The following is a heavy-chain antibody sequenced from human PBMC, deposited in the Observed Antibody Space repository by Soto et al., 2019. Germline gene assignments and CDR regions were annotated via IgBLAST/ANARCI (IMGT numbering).Heavy chain of an antibody. CDR2: IIPIFGTA. V-gene: IGHV1-69*13. Sequence: PSVKVSCXASGGTFSSYAISWVRQAPGQGLEWMGGIIPIFGTANYAQKFQGRVTITADESTSTAYMELSSLRSEDTAVYYCASGYSYGYWGVFDYWGQGTLVTVSS. D-gene: IGHD5-18*01. J-gene: IGHJ4*02. CDR1: GGTFSSYA. CDR3: ASGYSYGYWGVFDY.